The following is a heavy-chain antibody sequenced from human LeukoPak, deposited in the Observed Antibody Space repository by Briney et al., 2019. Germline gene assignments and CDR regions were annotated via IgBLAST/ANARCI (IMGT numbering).Heavy chain of an antibody. CDR1: GGSISSGGYY. CDR2: TYYSGST. D-gene: IGHD3-22*01. V-gene: IGHV4-31*03. J-gene: IGHJ4*02. Sequence: SQTLSLTCTVSGGSISSGGYYWSWIRQHPGKGLEWIGYTYYSGSTYYTPSLKSRLTISVDTSKNQFSLKLSSVTAADTAVYYCARGPHTGVNYYDSSGYYYWGQGTLVTVSS. CDR3: ARGPHTGVNYYDSSGYYY.